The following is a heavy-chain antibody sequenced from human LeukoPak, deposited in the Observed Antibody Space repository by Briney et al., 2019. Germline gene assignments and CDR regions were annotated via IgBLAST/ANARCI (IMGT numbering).Heavy chain of an antibody. J-gene: IGHJ6*04. CDR3: ATPGGSGSPGYGMDV. V-gene: IGHV3-30*03. CDR1: GFTFSSYG. D-gene: IGHD3-10*01. CDR2: ISYDGSNK. Sequence: PGGSLRLSCAASGFTFSSYGMHWVRRAPGKGLEWVAVISYDGSNKYYADSVKGRFTISRDNSKNTLYLQMNSLRAEDTAVYYCATPGGSGSPGYGMDVWGKGTTVTVSS.